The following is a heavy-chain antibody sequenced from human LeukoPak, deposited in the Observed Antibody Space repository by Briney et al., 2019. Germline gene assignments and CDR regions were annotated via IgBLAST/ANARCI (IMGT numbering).Heavy chain of an antibody. J-gene: IGHJ5*02. CDR2: IIPIFGTA. Sequence: SVRVSCEASGGTFSSYAISWVRQAPGQGLEWMGRIIPIFGTAYYAQKVQGRVTITTDESTSTVYLELRSLRSEDTAVYYCARIVEARNSWFDPWGQGALVTVPS. CDR3: ARIVEARNSWFDP. CDR1: GGTFSSYA. D-gene: IGHD1-26*01. V-gene: IGHV1-69*05.